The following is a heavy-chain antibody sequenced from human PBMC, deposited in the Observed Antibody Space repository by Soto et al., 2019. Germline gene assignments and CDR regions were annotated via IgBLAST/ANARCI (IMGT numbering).Heavy chain of an antibody. CDR1: GGSISSYY. D-gene: IGHD3-3*01. J-gene: IGHJ1*01. V-gene: IGHV4-59*01. CDR3: ARLFPSDYDFWSGYPPHVYFQH. CDR2: IDYSGSN. Sequence: QVQLQESGPGLVKPSETLSLTCTVSGGSISSYYWSWIRQPPGKGLEWIGYIDYSGSNNYNPSLKRRVTVSVDTSKKQFSLKLSSVTGADASVYYCARLFPSDYDFWSGYPPHVYFQHWGQGTLVNVSS.